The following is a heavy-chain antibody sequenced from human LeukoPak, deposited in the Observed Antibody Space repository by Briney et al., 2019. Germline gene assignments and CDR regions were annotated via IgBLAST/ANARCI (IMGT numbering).Heavy chain of an antibody. Sequence: SETLSLTCTVSGGSISSSSHCWGWIRQPPGKGLEWIGNIYYGGSTNYNPSLKSRVTISVDTSKNQFSLKLSSVTAADTAVYYCARAGVVSVVPAAYNWFDPWGQGTLVTVSS. CDR2: IYYGGST. D-gene: IGHD2-2*01. J-gene: IGHJ5*02. CDR3: ARAGVVSVVPAAYNWFDP. CDR1: GGSISSSSHC. V-gene: IGHV4-39*07.